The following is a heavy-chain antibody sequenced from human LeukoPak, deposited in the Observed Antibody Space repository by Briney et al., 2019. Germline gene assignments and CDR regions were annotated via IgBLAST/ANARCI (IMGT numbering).Heavy chain of an antibody. CDR3: AKISGSGWYFDY. Sequence: PGGSLRLSCAASGFTFSGYYMSWIRQAPGKGLEWVSYISSNTGYTNYADSVKGRFTISRDDAENSLFLQMNSLRAEDTAVYFCAKISGSGWYFDYWGQGALVTVSS. V-gene: IGHV3-11*06. CDR1: GFTFSGYY. J-gene: IGHJ4*02. CDR2: ISSNTGYT. D-gene: IGHD6-19*01.